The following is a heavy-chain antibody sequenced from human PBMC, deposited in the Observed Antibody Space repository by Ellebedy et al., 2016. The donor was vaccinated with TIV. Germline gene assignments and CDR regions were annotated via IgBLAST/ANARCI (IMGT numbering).Heavy chain of an antibody. CDR1: GGSISSSSYY. D-gene: IGHD2-8*01. CDR3: ACLGYCTNGVCYTQPDY. Sequence: MPSETLSLTCTVSGGSISSSSYYWGWIRQPPGKGLEWIGSIYYSGSTYYNPSLKSRVTISVDTSKNQFSLKLSSVTAADTAVYYCACLGYCTNGVCYTQPDYWGQGTLVTVSS. J-gene: IGHJ4*02. CDR2: IYYSGST. V-gene: IGHV4-39*01.